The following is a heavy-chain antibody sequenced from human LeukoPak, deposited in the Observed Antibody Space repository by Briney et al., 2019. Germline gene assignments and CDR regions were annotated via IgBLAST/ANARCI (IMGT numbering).Heavy chain of an antibody. Sequence: SETRSLTCTVSGGSISSYYWSWIRRPPGKGLEWIGYIYYSGSTNYNPSLKSRATISVDTSKNQFSLKLSSLTPLDPAVYYCAGGPRAAGQSTVYYYYMDVWGKGNTVTVSS. V-gene: IGHV4-59*01. D-gene: IGHD6-13*01. CDR1: GGSISSYY. CDR3: AGGPRAAGQSTVYYYYMDV. CDR2: IYYSGST. J-gene: IGHJ6*03.